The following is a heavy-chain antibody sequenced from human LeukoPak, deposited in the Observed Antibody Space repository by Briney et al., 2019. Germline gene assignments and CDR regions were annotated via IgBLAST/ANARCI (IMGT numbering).Heavy chain of an antibody. J-gene: IGHJ5*02. CDR2: ISNGKT. CDR3: VREAGYCAPVCLKSDWFDP. Sequence: GGSLRLSCAASGFPFSSHAMSWVRQPPGKGLEGVAAISNGKTYYADSVRGRFTISRDDSKNTVYLHMNSLRDEDTALYYCVREAGYCAPVCLKSDWFDPWGQGTLVTVSS. CDR1: GFPFSSHA. V-gene: IGHV3-23*01. D-gene: IGHD2-15*01.